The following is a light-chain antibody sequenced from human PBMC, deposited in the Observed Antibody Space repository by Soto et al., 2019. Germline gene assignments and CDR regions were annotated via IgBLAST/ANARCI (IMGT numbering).Light chain of an antibody. CDR2: GAS. V-gene: IGKV1-39*01. CDR3: QQTYSTPVT. Sequence: DIQMTQSPSSLSASVGDRVTITCRASQSINKYINWYQQKPGKAPNLLINGASSLQSGVPSRFSGSGSGTDFTLTISNLQPEDFATYYCQQTYSTPVTFGPGT. J-gene: IGKJ3*01. CDR1: QSINKY.